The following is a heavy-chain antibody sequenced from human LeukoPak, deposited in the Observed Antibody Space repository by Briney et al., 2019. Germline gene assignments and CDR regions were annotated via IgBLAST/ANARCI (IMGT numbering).Heavy chain of an antibody. CDR3: ARREWGYAVSV. CDR1: GGSISSYY. J-gene: IGHJ6*04. D-gene: IGHD2-2*01. Sequence: SETLSLTCTVSGGSISSYYWSWIRQPAGKGLEWIGRIDTSGNTNYKPSLKSRVTMSVNTSKNQFSLKLTSVTVADTAVYYCARREWGYAVSVWGKGTTITVSS. CDR2: IDTSGNT. V-gene: IGHV4-4*07.